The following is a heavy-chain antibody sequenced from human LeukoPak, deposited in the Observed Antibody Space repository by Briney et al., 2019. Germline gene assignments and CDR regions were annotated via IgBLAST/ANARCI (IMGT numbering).Heavy chain of an antibody. CDR3: ARHGIRLTWDYYDSSGVIWRVPFDY. CDR2: IYYSGST. V-gene: IGHV4-39*01. D-gene: IGHD3-22*01. Sequence: PSETLSLTCTVSGGSISSRSYYWGWLHQPPGKGLEWIGNIYYSGSTYYNPSLKSRVTISVDTSKNQFSLKLSSVTAADTAVYYCARHGIRLTWDYYDSSGVIWRVPFDYWGQGTLVTVSS. CDR1: GGSISSRSYY. J-gene: IGHJ4*02.